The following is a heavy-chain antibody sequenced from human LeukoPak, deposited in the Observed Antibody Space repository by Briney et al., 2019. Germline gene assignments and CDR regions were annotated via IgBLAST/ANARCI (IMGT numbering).Heavy chain of an antibody. CDR2: ISGSGGST. Sequence: GGSLRLSCAASGFTFSSYAMSWVRQAPGKGLEWVSAISGSGGSTYYADSVKGRFTISRDNSKNTLYLQMNSLRDENTAVYYCXXXXXXVPAAIVGTNWFDPWGQGTLVTVSS. D-gene: IGHD2-2*01. CDR1: GFTFSSYA. V-gene: IGHV3-23*01. CDR3: XXXXXXVPAAIVGTNWFDP. J-gene: IGHJ5*02.